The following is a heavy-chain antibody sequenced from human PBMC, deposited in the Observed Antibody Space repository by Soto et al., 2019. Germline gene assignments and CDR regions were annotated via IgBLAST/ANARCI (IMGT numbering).Heavy chain of an antibody. CDR3: ARREGNSGYCSGGSCYSSYYYMDV. CDR1: GGSISSYY. Sequence: QVQLQESGPGLVKPSETLSLTCTVSGGSISSYYWSWIRQPPGKGLEWIGYIYYSGSTNYNPSLKSRVTIYDDKTKTKFSLKLSSVTAADTAVYYCARREGNSGYCSGGSCYSSYYYMDVWGKGTTVTVSS. V-gene: IGHV4-59*08. CDR2: IYYSGST. J-gene: IGHJ6*03. D-gene: IGHD2-15*01.